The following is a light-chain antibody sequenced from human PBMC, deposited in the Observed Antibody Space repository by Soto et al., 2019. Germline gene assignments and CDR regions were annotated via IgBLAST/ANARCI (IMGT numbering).Light chain of an antibody. J-gene: IGKJ2*01. CDR1: QSVTSRH. CDR3: QQYNNSPEYT. V-gene: IGKV3-20*01. CDR2: GAT. Sequence: EIVLTQSPGTLSLSPGERATLSCKASQSVTSRHLAWYQQKPGQAPRLLIYGATSRATGIPDRFSDSGSGTDFTLTISRLEPEDFAVYFCQQYNNSPEYTFGQGTKLEIK.